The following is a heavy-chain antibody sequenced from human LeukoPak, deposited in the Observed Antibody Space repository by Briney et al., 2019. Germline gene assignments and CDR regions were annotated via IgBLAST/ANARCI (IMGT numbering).Heavy chain of an antibody. J-gene: IGHJ4*02. Sequence: ASVKVSCKASGGTFSSYAISWVRQAPGQGLEWMGRIIPILGIANYARKFQGRVTITADKSTSTAYMELSSLRSEDTAVYYCAGALLGYYDSSGYYPYYWGQGTLVTVSS. V-gene: IGHV1-69*04. D-gene: IGHD3-22*01. CDR2: IIPILGIA. CDR3: AGALLGYYDSSGYYPYY. CDR1: GGTFSSYA.